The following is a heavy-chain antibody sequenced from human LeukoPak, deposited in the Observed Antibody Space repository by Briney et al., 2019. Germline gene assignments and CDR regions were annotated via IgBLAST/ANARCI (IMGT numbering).Heavy chain of an antibody. CDR2: MSYDGSNK. D-gene: IGHD1-26*01. V-gene: IGHV3-30*18. J-gene: IGHJ6*02. CDR3: AKDLSSGNYLYYYGVDV. CDR1: GFTFSSYG. Sequence: GGSLRLSCAVSGFTFSSYGVHWVRQAPGKGLEWVAVMSYDGSNKNYADSVKGRFTISRDNSKNTLYLQMNSLRVEDTAVYYCAKDLSSGNYLYYYGVDVWGQGTTVTVSS.